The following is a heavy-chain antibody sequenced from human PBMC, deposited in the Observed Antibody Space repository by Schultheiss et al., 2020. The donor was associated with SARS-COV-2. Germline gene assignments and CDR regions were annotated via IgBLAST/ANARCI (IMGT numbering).Heavy chain of an antibody. J-gene: IGHJ6*02. V-gene: IGHV3-21*01. CDR1: GFAFSDHY. D-gene: IGHD5-18*01. Sequence: GESLKISCAGSGFAFSDHYMDWVRQAPGKGLEWVSSISSSSSYIYYADSVKGRFTISRDNAKNSLYLQMNSLRAEDTAVYYCARELGIRVGYSYGSFYYYYGMDVWGQGTTVTVSS. CDR3: ARELGIRVGYSYGSFYYYYGMDV. CDR2: ISSSSSYI.